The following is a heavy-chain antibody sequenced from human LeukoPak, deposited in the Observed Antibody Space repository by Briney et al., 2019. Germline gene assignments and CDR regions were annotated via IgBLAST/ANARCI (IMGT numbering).Heavy chain of an antibody. CDR3: AKAALLWFGELSPYFDY. J-gene: IGHJ4*02. CDR1: GFTFDDYA. V-gene: IGHV3-9*01. D-gene: IGHD3-10*01. Sequence: PGGSLRLSCAASGFTFDDYAMHWVRQAPGKGLEWVSGISWNSGSIGYADSVKGRFTISRDNAKNSLYLQMNSLRAEDTALYYCAKAALLWFGELSPYFDYWGQGTLVTVSS. CDR2: ISWNSGSI.